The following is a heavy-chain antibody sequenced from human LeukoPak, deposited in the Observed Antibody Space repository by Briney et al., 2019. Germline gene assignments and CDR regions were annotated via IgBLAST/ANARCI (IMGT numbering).Heavy chain of an antibody. D-gene: IGHD6-19*01. J-gene: IGHJ4*02. Sequence: SVKVSCKAPGGTFSSYAISWVRQAPGQGLEWMGGIIPIFGTANYAQKFQGRVTITADESTSTAYMELSSLRSEDTAVYYCARYPRPYSSGWYWDYWGQGTLVTVSS. CDR2: IIPIFGTA. CDR3: ARYPRPYSSGWYWDY. V-gene: IGHV1-69*01. CDR1: GGTFSSYA.